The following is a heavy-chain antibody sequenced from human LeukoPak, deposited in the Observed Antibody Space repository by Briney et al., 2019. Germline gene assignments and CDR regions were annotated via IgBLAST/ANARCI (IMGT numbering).Heavy chain of an antibody. Sequence: SETLSLTCTVSGGSISSYYWSWIRQPAGKGLEWIGRIYTSGSTNYNPSLKSRVTMSVDTSKNQFSLKLSSVTAADTAVYYCARDQDYYGSGSYGPDYWGQGILVTVSS. V-gene: IGHV4-4*07. CDR2: IYTSGST. CDR3: ARDQDYYGSGSYGPDY. D-gene: IGHD3-10*01. CDR1: GGSISSYY. J-gene: IGHJ4*02.